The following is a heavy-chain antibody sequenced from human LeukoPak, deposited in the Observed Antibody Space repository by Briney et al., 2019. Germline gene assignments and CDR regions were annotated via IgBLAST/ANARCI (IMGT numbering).Heavy chain of an antibody. CDR3: GGQRLTRFDP. CDR1: GVSINSGGYY. D-gene: IGHD3-9*01. V-gene: IGHV4-31*03. CDR2: IYYSGST. Sequence: SETLSLTCTVSGVSINSGGYYWNWIRQHPGKGLEWIGYIYYSGSTYYNPSLKRRVNISTDTSKNQFSLKLSSVTAADTAVYYCGGQRLTRFDPWGQGTLVTVSS. J-gene: IGHJ5*02.